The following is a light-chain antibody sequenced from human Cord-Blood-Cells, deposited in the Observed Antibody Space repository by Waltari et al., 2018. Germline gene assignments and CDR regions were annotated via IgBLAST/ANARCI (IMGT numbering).Light chain of an antibody. CDR3: QQSYSTPRP. CDR2: AAS. CDR1: QSISSY. Sequence: DIQMTQSPSSLSASVGDRVTITCRASQSISSYLNWYQQKPGKAPKILIYAASSLQSGFQSRLGGSGAGTDFTCNISSLQPEDFATYGCQQSYSTPRPFGGGTKVEIK. J-gene: IGKJ4*01. V-gene: IGKV1-39*01.